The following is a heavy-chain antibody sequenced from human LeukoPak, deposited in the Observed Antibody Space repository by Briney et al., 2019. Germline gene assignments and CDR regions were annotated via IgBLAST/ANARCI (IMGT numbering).Heavy chain of an antibody. CDR1: GFTFSSYG. J-gene: IGHJ4*02. D-gene: IGHD6-19*01. CDR2: ISYDGSNK. Sequence: GGSLRLSCAASGFTFSSYGMYWVRQAPGKGLEWVAVISYDGSNKYYADSVKGRFTISRDNSKNTLYLQMNSLRAVDTAVYYCATTAHRWYSSGWSYFDYWGQGTLVTVSS. CDR3: ATTAHRWYSSGWSYFDY. V-gene: IGHV3-30*03.